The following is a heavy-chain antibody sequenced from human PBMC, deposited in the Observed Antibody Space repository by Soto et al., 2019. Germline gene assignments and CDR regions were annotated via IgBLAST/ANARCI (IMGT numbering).Heavy chain of an antibody. CDR2: ISGSGGST. D-gene: IGHD6-19*01. CDR1: GFTFSSYA. V-gene: IGHV3-23*01. Sequence: GSLRLSCAASGFTFSSYATSSVRQAPGKGLEWVSAISGSGGSTYYADSVKGRFTISRDNSKNTLYLQMNSLRAEDTAVYYCAKGIAVAGPFDYWGQGTLVTVSS. J-gene: IGHJ4*02. CDR3: AKGIAVAGPFDY.